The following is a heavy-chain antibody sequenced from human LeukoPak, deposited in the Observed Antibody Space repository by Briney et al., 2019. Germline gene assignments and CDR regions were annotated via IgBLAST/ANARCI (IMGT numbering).Heavy chain of an antibody. J-gene: IGHJ4*02. V-gene: IGHV3-48*03. CDR2: ISSSGSTI. D-gene: IGHD3-22*01. CDR3: ARVGYYYDSSGSDY. CDR1: GFTFSSYE. Sequence: GGSLRLSCAAYGFTFSSYEMNWVRQAPGKGLEWVSYISSSGSTIYYADSVEGRFTISRANSKNSLYLQMNSLRAEDTAVYYCARVGYYYDSSGSDYWGQGTLVTVSS.